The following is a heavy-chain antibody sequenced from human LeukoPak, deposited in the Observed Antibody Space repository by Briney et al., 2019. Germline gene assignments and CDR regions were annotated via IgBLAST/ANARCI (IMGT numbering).Heavy chain of an antibody. Sequence: GGSLRLSCAASGFSFSDYGMNWVRRAPRKGLEWLSHINSNGAVISYADSVKGRFTISRDTAKSSLYLQMNSLKIEDTAIYFCARDPDGDYDFDCWGQGTLVTVSS. CDR2: INSNGAVI. CDR3: ARDPDGDYDFDC. J-gene: IGHJ4*02. CDR1: GFSFSDYG. V-gene: IGHV3-48*01. D-gene: IGHD4-17*01.